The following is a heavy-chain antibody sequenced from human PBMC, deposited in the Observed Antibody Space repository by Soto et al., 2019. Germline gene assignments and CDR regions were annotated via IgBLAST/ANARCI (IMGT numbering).Heavy chain of an antibody. CDR3: ATERVQLWPYYYYYYGMDV. CDR1: GFTFSNYA. D-gene: IGHD5-18*01. Sequence: GSLRLSCAASGFTFSNYAMHWVRQAPGKGLEWVAVISYDGSNKYYADSVKGRFTISRDNSKNTLYLQMNSLRAEDTAVYYCATERVQLWPYYYYYYGMDVWGQGTTVTVSS. J-gene: IGHJ6*02. CDR2: ISYDGSNK. V-gene: IGHV3-30-3*01.